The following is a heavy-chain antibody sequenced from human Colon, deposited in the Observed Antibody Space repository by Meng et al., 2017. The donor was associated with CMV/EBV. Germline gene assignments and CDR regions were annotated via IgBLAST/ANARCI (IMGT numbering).Heavy chain of an antibody. CDR2: INSQCGNT. V-gene: IGHV1-8*01. J-gene: IGHJ4*02. CDR1: YTFTSHA. CDR3: ASGGFDDRSYDLGFGY. Sequence: YTFTSHAVNWVRHATAQGVEWVRWINSQCGNTGYSQKFQGRVALTTNTSISTAYMELSSLRSEDTAVYCWASGGFDDRSYDLGFGYWGQGALVTVSS. D-gene: IGHD5-12*01.